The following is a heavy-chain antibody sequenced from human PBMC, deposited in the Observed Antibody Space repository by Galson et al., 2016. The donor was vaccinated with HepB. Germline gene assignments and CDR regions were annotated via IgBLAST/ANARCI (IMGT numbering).Heavy chain of an antibody. J-gene: IGHJ1*01. D-gene: IGHD1-26*01. CDR2: ISWNSGSI. V-gene: IGHV3-9*01. CDR1: GFIFKDYA. CDR3: AQDKASMSVGGTNFQN. Sequence: SLRLSCAASGFIFKDYAMHWVRHAAGKGLEWVSSISWNSGSIGYADSVKGRFTISRDNAKNSLYLQVNSLRAEDTAFYYCAQDKASMSVGGTNFQNWGQGTLVAVSS.